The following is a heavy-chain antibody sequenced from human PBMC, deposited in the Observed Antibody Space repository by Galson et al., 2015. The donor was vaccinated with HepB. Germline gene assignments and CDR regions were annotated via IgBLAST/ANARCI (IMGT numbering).Heavy chain of an antibody. CDR1: GFTFGDYA. V-gene: IGHV3-49*03. Sequence: SLRLSCAASGFTFGDYAMSWFRQAPGKGLEWVGFIRSKAYGGTTEYAASVKGRFTISRDDSKSIAYLQMNSLKTEDTAVYYCTRCDSLRYFDWSHPGPYYFDYWGQGTLVTVSS. D-gene: IGHD3-9*01. CDR3: TRCDSLRYFDWSHPGPYYFDY. J-gene: IGHJ4*02. CDR2: IRSKAYGGTT.